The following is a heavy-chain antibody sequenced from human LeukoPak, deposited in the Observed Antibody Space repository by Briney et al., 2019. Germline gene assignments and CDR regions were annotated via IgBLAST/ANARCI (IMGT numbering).Heavy chain of an antibody. V-gene: IGHV4-34*01. CDR1: GGSFSGYH. Sequence: LTXAVYGGSFSGYHWGWLRQPPGKGLEWIGEINHSGSTNYNPSLKSRVTISVDTSKNQFSLKLSSVTAADTAVYYCARGLDEWGQGTLVTVSS. CDR3: ARGLDE. J-gene: IGHJ4*02. CDR2: INHSGST.